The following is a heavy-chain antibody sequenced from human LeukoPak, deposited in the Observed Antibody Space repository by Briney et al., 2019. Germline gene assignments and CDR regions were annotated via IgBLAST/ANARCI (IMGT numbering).Heavy chain of an antibody. CDR2: IYYSGST. CDR1: GGSISSGGYY. CDR3: ARHLGDFVGGSTCLPSHYFYRDV. D-gene: IGHD2-15*01. J-gene: IGHJ6*03. Sequence: PSQTLSLTCTVSGGSISSGGYYWSWIRQHPGKGLEWIGYIYYSGSTYYNPSLKSRVTISLDTSKNQFSLKLSSVTAADTAVYYFARHLGDFVGGSTCLPSHYFYRDVWGKGTTVTVSS. V-gene: IGHV4-31*03.